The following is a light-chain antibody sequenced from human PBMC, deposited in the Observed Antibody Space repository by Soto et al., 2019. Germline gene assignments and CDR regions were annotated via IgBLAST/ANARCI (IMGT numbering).Light chain of an antibody. Sequence: DIQMTQSPSSLSASVGDRVTITCRASQDISNYLNWYQQRPGKAPKLLIYDASNLERGVPSRFSGTRSGTHFTFPITSLQPEDVETYYCQQSDSLPITFGQGTRLEI. V-gene: IGKV1-33*01. J-gene: IGKJ5*01. CDR2: DAS. CDR3: QQSDSLPIT. CDR1: QDISNY.